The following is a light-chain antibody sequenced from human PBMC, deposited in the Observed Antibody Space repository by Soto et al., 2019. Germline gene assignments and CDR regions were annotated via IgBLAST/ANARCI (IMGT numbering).Light chain of an antibody. CDR3: QQYGSTPRVT. CDR1: QSVSISH. CDR2: GAS. J-gene: IGKJ2*01. Sequence: EIVLTQSPGTLSLSPGERATLSCRASQSVSISHLAWYQQKPGQAARLLIYGASIRATGIPDRFSGSGSGADFTRTISTLEPQDFAVYYCQQYGSTPRVTFGQGTKLEIK. V-gene: IGKV3-20*01.